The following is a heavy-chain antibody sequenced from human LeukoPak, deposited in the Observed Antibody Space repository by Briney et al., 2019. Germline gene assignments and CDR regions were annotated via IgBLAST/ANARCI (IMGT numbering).Heavy chain of an antibody. D-gene: IGHD3-10*01. V-gene: IGHV1-2*02. J-gene: IGHJ5*02. Sequence: SVTVSCKASGYTFTGYYMHWVRQAPGQGLEWMGWINPNSGGTNYAQKFQGRVTMTRDTSISTAYMELSRLRSDDTAVYYCARGSKITMVHDPWGQGTLVTVSS. CDR3: ARGSKITMVHDP. CDR2: INPNSGGT. CDR1: GYTFTGYY.